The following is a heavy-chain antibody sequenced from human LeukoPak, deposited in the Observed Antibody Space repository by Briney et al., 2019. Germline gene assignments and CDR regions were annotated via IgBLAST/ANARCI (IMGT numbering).Heavy chain of an antibody. V-gene: IGHV3-74*01. CDR2: IKSDGSST. D-gene: IGHD1-1*01. CDR3: ARDFALGTTMPCWFDA. CDR1: GFTFSNYW. J-gene: IGHJ5*02. Sequence: GGSLRLSCAASGFTFSNYWMHWVRQAPGEALMWVSRIKSDGSSTTYADSVKGRFTISRDDAKNLLYLQMNSLNADDTAIYFCARDFALGTTMPCWFDAWGQGALVTVSS.